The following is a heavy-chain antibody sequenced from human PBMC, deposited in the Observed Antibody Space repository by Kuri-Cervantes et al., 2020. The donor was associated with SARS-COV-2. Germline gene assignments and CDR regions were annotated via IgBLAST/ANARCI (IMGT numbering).Heavy chain of an antibody. CDR2: ISSSSSYI. CDR1: GFTFSSYS. V-gene: IGHV3-21*01. J-gene: IGHJ6*02. Sequence: GESLKISCAASGFTFSSYSMNWVRQAPGKGLEWVSSISSSSSYIHYADSVKGRFTISRDNAKNSLYLQMNSLRAEDTAVYYCARDSPGSSSWYYYYYGMDVWGRGTTVTVSS. D-gene: IGHD6-13*01. CDR3: ARDSPGSSSWYYYYYGMDV.